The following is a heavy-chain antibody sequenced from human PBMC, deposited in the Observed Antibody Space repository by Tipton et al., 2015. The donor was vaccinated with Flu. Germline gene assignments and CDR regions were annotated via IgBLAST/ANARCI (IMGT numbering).Heavy chain of an antibody. CDR2: IGHDFNT. V-gene: IGHV3-23*01. CDR1: GFVFSNYA. CDR3: AKDFGQRGDGATMHF. J-gene: IGHJ4*02. D-gene: IGHD1-26*01. Sequence: SLRLSCATSGFVFSNYAMTWVRQTPGKGLEWVSTIGHDFNTYYADSVKGRFSLSRDSSGNTLYLQMNNVRAEDAAVYYCAKDFGQRGDGATMHFWGQGTLVTVS.